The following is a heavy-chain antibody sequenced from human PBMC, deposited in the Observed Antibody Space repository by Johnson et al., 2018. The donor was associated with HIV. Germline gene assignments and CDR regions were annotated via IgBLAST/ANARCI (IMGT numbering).Heavy chain of an antibody. D-gene: IGHD6-13*01. CDR1: GFTVSSNY. CDR3: AKGGEVWYGAFHF. Sequence: VLLVESGGGVVQPGRSLRLSCETSGFTVSSNYMSWVRRAPGTGLEWVSVIYSGGSTYYADAVQGRFTISRDKSKNTVYLQMNNLRAEDTAVYYCAKGGEVWYGAFHFWGQGTMVTVSS. CDR2: IYSGGST. J-gene: IGHJ3*01. V-gene: IGHV3-66*01.